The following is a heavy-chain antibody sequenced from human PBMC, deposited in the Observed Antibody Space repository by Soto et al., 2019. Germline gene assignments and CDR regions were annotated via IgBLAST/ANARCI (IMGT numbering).Heavy chain of an antibody. CDR1: GFTFKNYA. J-gene: IGHJ4*02. D-gene: IGHD3-9*01. Sequence: GGSLRLSCAAFGFTFKNYAMHLVSQAAGKVVAGVAVISYDGSIEFYADSVKGRFTISRDDFKNTMFLQMGSLRVEDTAVYYCARGLRDFDWRLPFGYWGQGTLVTVSS. CDR2: ISYDGSIE. CDR3: ARGLRDFDWRLPFGY. V-gene: IGHV3-30-3*01.